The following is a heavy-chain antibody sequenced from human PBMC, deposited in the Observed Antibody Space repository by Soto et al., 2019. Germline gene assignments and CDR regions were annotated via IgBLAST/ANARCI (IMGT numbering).Heavy chain of an antibody. CDR1: GGSISSYY. J-gene: IGHJ6*03. V-gene: IGHV4-59*01. D-gene: IGHD2-15*01. CDR3: ASTCSGGSCDNYYYYYMDV. Sequence: PSETLSLTCTVSGGSISSYYWSWIRQPPGKGLEWIGYIYYSGSTNYNPSLKSRVTISVDTSKNQFSLKLSSVTAADTAVYYFASTCSGGSCDNYYYYYMDVWGKGTTVTVSS. CDR2: IYYSGST.